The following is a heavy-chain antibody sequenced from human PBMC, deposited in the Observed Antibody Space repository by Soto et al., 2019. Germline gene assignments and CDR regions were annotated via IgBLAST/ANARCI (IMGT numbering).Heavy chain of an antibody. Sequence: QVQLVQSGAEVKKPGSSVKVSCKASGGTFSSYAISWVRHAPGHRLEWMGGIIPIFGTANYAQKFQGRVTITADESTSTAYMELGSLRCEETAVYYCARDRGHYYYYGMDVWGQGTTVTVSS. V-gene: IGHV1-69*12. CDR3: ARDRGHYYYYGMDV. CDR1: GGTFSSYA. CDR2: IIPIFGTA. J-gene: IGHJ6*02.